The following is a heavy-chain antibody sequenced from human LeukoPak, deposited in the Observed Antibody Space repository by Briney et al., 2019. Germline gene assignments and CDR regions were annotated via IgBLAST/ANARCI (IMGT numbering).Heavy chain of an antibody. Sequence: PGGSLRLSCAASGFTFSSYAMSWVRQAPGKGLEWVSAISGSGGSTYYADSVKGRFTISRDNSKNTLYLQMDSLRAEDTAVYYCAKDLDSAYYDFWKWFDPWGQGTLVTVSS. D-gene: IGHD3-3*01. CDR3: AKDLDSAYYDFWKWFDP. CDR1: GFTFSSYA. V-gene: IGHV3-23*01. CDR2: ISGSGGST. J-gene: IGHJ5*02.